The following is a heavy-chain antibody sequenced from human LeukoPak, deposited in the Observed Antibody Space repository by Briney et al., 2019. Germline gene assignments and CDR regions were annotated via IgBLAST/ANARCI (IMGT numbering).Heavy chain of an antibody. V-gene: IGHV3-7*01. Sequence: GGSLRLSCAASGFTFSNYWMSWVRQAPGKGLEWVANIKQDGSETYYVDSVEGRFIISRDNAKNSLYLQMNSLRGEDTAVYYCARVGDGRPGGYVGDYGGKGPPVTVSS. J-gene: IGHJ4*02. CDR1: GFTFSNYW. CDR2: IKQDGSET. D-gene: IGHD2-21*02. CDR3: ARVGDGRPGGYVGDY.